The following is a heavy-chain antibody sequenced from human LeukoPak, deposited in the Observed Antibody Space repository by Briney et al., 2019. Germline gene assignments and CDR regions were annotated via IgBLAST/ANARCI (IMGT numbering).Heavy chain of an antibody. D-gene: IGHD6-19*01. J-gene: IGHJ5*02. CDR3: AKDTGYSSGWYAPFGFDP. Sequence: GRSLRLSCAASGFTFSSYGMHWVRQAPGKGLEWVAVISYDGSNKYYADSVKGRFTISRDNSKNTLYLQMNSLRAEDTAVYYCAKDTGYSSGWYAPFGFDPWGQGTLVTVSS. CDR2: ISYDGSNK. CDR1: GFTFSSYG. V-gene: IGHV3-30*18.